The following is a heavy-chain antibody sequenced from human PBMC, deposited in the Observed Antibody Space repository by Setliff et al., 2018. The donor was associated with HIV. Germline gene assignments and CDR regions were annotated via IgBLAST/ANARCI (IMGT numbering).Heavy chain of an antibody. CDR1: GYSISSGYF. J-gene: IGHJ4*02. V-gene: IGHV4-38-2*01. Sequence: KPSETLSLTCAVSGYSISSGYFWGWIRQPPGKGLEWIGSLYHSGTNFYNPSLKSRVTISLDTSTNRFSLKLNSVTAAATAIYYCARQVGSQYSYWAYYFDSWGQGALVTVSS. CDR2: LYHSGTN. D-gene: IGHD5-18*01. CDR3: ARQVGSQYSYWAYYFDS.